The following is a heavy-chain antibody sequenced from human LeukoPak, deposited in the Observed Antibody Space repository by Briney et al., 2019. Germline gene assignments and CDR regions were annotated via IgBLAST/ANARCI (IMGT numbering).Heavy chain of an antibody. CDR2: ISAYNGNT. CDR1: GYTFSDYG. V-gene: IGHV1-18*01. J-gene: IGHJ4*02. D-gene: IGHD6-25*01. CDR3: ARDRSGSDY. Sequence: ASVKVSCKASGYTFSDYGISWVRQAPGQGLEWMGWISAYNGNTDYAEKVQGRVTMTTDTSTTTAYMELRSLTSDDTAMYYCARDRSGSDYWGQGTLVTVSS.